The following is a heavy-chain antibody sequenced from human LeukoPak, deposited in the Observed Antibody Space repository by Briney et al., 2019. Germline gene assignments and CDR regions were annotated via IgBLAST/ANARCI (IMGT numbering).Heavy chain of an antibody. D-gene: IGHD6-19*01. CDR3: ARGVRQWLMSDYYYYMDV. J-gene: IGHJ6*03. V-gene: IGHV1-46*01. CDR2: INPSGGST. CDR1: GYTFTSYY. Sequence: GASVKVSCKASGYTFTSYYMHWVRQAPGQGLEWMGIINPSGGSTSYAQKFQGRVTMTTDTSTSTAYMELRSLRSDDTAVYYCARGVRQWLMSDYYYYMDVWGKGTTVTVSS.